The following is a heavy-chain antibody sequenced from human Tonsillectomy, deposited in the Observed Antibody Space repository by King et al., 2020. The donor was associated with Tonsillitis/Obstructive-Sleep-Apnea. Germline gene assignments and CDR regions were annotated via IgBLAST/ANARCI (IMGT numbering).Heavy chain of an antibody. V-gene: IGHV1-69*01. CDR3: ARDSPSGGSSWISYFDY. J-gene: IGHJ4*02. D-gene: IGHD6-13*01. CDR1: GGTFSSYA. Sequence: QLVQSGAEVKKPGSSVKVSCKASGGTFSSYAISWVRQAPGQGLEWMGGIIPNFGTANYAQKFQGRVTITADASTSTAYMELSSLRSEDTAVYYCARDSPSGGSSWISYFDYWGQGTLVTVSS. CDR2: IIPNFGTA.